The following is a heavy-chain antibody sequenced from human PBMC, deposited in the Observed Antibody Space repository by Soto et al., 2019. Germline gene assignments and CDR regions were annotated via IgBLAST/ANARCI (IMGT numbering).Heavy chain of an antibody. CDR1: GASVSNKTYY. V-gene: IGHV4-61*01. CDR3: ARTTAVPNSLRSRYFFAA. CDR2: VYYSGTT. J-gene: IGHJ4*02. Sequence: QVQLQESGPGLVKPSETLSLTCSVSGASVSNKTYYWSWIRQPPGKRLEWLGYVYYSGTTNYTPSLQGRVTMPVDFTKNQSYRRLTSATAAYTALYYCARTTAVPNSLRSRYFFAAWGQGTMVTVSS. D-gene: IGHD4-17*01.